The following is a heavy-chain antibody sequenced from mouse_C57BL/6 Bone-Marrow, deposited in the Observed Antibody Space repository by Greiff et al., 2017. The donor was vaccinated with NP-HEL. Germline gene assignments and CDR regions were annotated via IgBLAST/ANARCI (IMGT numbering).Heavy chain of an antibody. CDR1: GFSLSTFGMG. Sequence: QVTLKVSGPGILQPSQTLSLTCSFSGFSLSTFGMGVGWIRQPSGKGLEWLAHIWWDDDTYSNHALKSRLPISKDTSKNQVFLKSANVDTADTATYYCARIETVVATSYFDYWGQGTTLTVSS. CDR2: IWWDDDT. D-gene: IGHD1-1*01. V-gene: IGHV8-8*01. J-gene: IGHJ2*01. CDR3: ARIETVVATSYFDY.